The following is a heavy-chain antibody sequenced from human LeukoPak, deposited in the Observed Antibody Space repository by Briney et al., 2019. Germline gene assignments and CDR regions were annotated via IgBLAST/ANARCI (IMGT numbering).Heavy chain of an antibody. V-gene: IGHV3-7*01. CDR3: ARWKMELERNAFDF. D-gene: IGHD1-26*01. CDR1: GFTFRTYW. Sequence: PGGSLRLSCAASGFTFRTYWMSWIRQAPGNEPEWVADINQDGNEEYYLQSVQGRFTVSRDNAQNAVFLQMTYLRADDTAVYYCARWKMELERNAFDFWGQGTVVTVSS. CDR2: INQDGNEE. J-gene: IGHJ3*01.